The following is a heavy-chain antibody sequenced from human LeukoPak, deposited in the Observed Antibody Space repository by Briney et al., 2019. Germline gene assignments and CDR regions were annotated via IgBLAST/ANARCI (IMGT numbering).Heavy chain of an antibody. CDR2: IWYDGSNK. CDR1: GFTFSSYG. Sequence: GGSLRLSCSASGFTFSSYGMHWVRQAPGKGLEWVAVIWYDGSNKYYADSVKGRFTISRDNSKHTLYLQKKRLRGEDTAVYYCARDRGYFDYFDYWGQGTQVTVSS. V-gene: IGHV3-33*01. CDR3: ARDRGYFDYFDY. J-gene: IGHJ4*02. D-gene: IGHD3-9*01.